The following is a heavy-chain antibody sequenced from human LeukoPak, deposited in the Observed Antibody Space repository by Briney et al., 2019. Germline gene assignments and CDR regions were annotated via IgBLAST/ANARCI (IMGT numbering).Heavy chain of an antibody. CDR2: IYYSGTT. CDR3: ARGVYVAAAQYGY. CDR1: GGSISNYY. J-gene: IGHJ4*02. Sequence: SETLSLTCTVSGGSISNYYWSWIRQPPGKGLEWIGYIYYSGTTNYNPSLKSRVTISVDTSKNQFSLKLNSVTAADTAVYYCARGVYVAAAQYGYWGQGTLVTVSS. D-gene: IGHD6-13*01. V-gene: IGHV4-59*01.